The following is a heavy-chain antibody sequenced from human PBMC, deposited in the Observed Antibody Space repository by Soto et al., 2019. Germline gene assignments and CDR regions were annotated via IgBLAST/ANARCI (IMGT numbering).Heavy chain of an antibody. J-gene: IGHJ4*02. CDR3: ARTRGLGPFDY. Sequence: SETLSLTCTVSGGSISSSSYYWGWIRQPPGKGLEWIGSIYYSGSTYYNPSLKSRVTISVDTSKNQFSLKLSSVTAADTAVYYCARTRGLGPFDYWGQGTLVTVSS. D-gene: IGHD3-9*01. V-gene: IGHV4-39*07. CDR1: GGSISSSSYY. CDR2: IYYSGST.